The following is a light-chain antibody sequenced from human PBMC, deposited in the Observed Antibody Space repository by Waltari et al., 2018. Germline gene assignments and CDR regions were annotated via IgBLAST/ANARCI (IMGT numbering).Light chain of an antibody. CDR1: QSVSSY. CDR2: DAS. CDR3: QQRANSWT. J-gene: IGKJ1*01. V-gene: IGKV3-11*01. Sequence: IVLTQSPATLSLSPGERATLSCRASQSVSSYLAWYQQKPGQAPRLLIYDASTRAIGIPARFSGSGSGTDFTLTISSLEPEDFAVYYCQQRANSWTFGQGTRVELK.